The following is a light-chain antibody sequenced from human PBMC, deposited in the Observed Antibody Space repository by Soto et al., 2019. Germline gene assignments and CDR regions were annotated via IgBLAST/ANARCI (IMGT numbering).Light chain of an antibody. Sequence: QSVLTQPPSVSGAPGQRVTISCTGSNSNIGADYDVYWYQQLPGTAPKFLIYGNTNRPSGVPGRFSVSKSGTSASLAITGLQPEGGADYFCPAFGIGLGPGGLGGGTKLTVL. V-gene: IGLV1-40*01. CDR3: PAFGIGLGPGG. CDR2: GNT. CDR1: NSNIGADYD. J-gene: IGLJ2*01.